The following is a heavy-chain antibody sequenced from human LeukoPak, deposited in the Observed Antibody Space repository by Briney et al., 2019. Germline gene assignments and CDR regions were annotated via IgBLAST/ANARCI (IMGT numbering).Heavy chain of an antibody. Sequence: ASVKVSCKASGYTFTSYGISWVRQAPGQGLEWMGWISAYNGNTNYAQKLQGRVTMTTDTSTSTAYMELRSLRSDDTAVYYCARDTAGDFWSGYHTGPSDYWGQGTLVTVSS. CDR3: ARDTAGDFWSGYHTGPSDY. CDR2: ISAYNGNT. V-gene: IGHV1-18*01. J-gene: IGHJ4*02. D-gene: IGHD3-3*01. CDR1: GYTFTSYG.